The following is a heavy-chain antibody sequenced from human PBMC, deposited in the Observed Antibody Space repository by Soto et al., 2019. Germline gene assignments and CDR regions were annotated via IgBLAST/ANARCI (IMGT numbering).Heavy chain of an antibody. D-gene: IGHD1-7*01. J-gene: IGHJ6*03. CDR1: GFSFSHYC. Sequence: EVQLVESGGGLVQPGGSLRLSCAASGFSFSHYCMSWVRQAPGKGLEWVANIKQDGSEKYDVDSVKGRFTISRDNAKNSMLLQMDSLRDEDTAVSYCARVPSTRDIWSYGVGGKYYYYYMDVWGKGTTVTVSS. CDR3: ARVPSTRDIWSYGVGGKYYYYYMDV. V-gene: IGHV3-7*04. CDR2: IKQDGSEK.